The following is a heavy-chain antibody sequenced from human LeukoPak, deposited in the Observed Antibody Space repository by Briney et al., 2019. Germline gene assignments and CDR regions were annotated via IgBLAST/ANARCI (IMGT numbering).Heavy chain of an antibody. D-gene: IGHD3-22*01. Sequence: GGSLRLSCAASGFTFSSYAMSWVRQAPVKGLEWVSAISGSGGSTYYADSVKGRFTISRDNSKNTLYLQMNSLRAEDTAVYYCAKDLGMGGYDLQDAFDYWGQGTLVTVSS. J-gene: IGHJ4*02. CDR2: ISGSGGST. CDR1: GFTFSSYA. CDR3: AKDLGMGGYDLQDAFDY. V-gene: IGHV3-23*01.